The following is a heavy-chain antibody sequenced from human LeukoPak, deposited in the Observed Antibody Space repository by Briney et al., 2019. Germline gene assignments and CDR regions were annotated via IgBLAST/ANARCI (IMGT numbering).Heavy chain of an antibody. CDR3: ARTTPHSSGWYGHFDY. CDR1: GFTFSSYG. Sequence: GGSLRLSCAASGFTFSSYGLHWVRQAPGKGLEWVAVISYDGSNKYYADSVKGRFTIARDNSKNTLYLQMNSLRAEDTAVYYCARTTPHSSGWYGHFDYWGQGTLVTVSS. D-gene: IGHD6-19*01. V-gene: IGHV3-30-3*01. CDR2: ISYDGSNK. J-gene: IGHJ4*02.